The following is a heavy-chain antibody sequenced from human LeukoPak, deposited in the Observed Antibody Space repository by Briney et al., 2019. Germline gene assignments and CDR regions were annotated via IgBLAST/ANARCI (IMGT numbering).Heavy chain of an antibody. V-gene: IGHV4-34*01. D-gene: IGHD4-17*01. CDR2: INHSGYT. Sequence: SETLSPSCAVSGVSFDDYYWAWVRQTPGKGLEWIGEINHSGYTNDSPSLKSRVTFSIDTSRKQFSLNLRSVTVADAGTYYCTRMTTGLYYWGKGTLVTVSS. CDR1: GVSFDDYY. CDR3: TRMTTGLYY. J-gene: IGHJ4*02.